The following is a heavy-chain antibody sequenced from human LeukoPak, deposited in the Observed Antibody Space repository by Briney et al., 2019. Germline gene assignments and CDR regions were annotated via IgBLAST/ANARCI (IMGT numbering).Heavy chain of an antibody. Sequence: PSETLSLTCTVSGGSISSYYWSWIRQPPGKGLEWIGNIYYRGGTNYNPSPKSRLTISVDTSKNQFSLKLSSVTAADTAVYYCATSKLQLFPFDYWGQGTLVTVSS. V-gene: IGHV4-59*08. CDR2: IYYRGGT. J-gene: IGHJ4*02. CDR1: GGSISSYY. D-gene: IGHD3-10*01. CDR3: ATSKLQLFPFDY.